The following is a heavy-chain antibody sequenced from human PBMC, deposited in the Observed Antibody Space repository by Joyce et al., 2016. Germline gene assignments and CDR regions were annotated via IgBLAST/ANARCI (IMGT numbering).Heavy chain of an antibody. J-gene: IGHJ2*01. CDR3: ATDFGGNGWFFDL. CDR1: GFTFSNYD. D-gene: IGHD4-23*01. Sequence: QVQLMESGGGVVQPGRSLRLSCAASGFTFSNYDMHWVRQAPGKGLEWLAVISRDESTKRYADSVKGRFTISRDNSKNTLFLQMNSLRPEDTAIHYCATDFGGNGWFFDLWGRGTLVTVSS. V-gene: IGHV3-30*14. CDR2: ISRDESTK.